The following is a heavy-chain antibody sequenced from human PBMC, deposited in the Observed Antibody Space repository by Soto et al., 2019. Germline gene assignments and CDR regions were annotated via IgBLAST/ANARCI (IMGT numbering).Heavy chain of an antibody. CDR3: ARFMVRGGVYYYGMDV. CDR2: ISWNSGSI. CDR1: GFTFDDYA. V-gene: IGHV3-9*01. J-gene: IGHJ6*02. D-gene: IGHD3-10*01. Sequence: QPGGSLRLSCAASGFTFDDYAMHWVRQAPGKGLEWVSGISWNSGSIGYADSVKGRFTISRDNAKNSLYLQMNSLRPEDTALYYCARFMVRGGVYYYGMDVWGQGTTVTVSS.